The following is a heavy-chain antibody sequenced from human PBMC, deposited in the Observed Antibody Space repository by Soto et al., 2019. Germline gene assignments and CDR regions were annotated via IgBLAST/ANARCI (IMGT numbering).Heavy chain of an antibody. D-gene: IGHD3-16*01. V-gene: IGHV1-18*01. CDR1: GYTFIRYG. J-gene: IGHJ6*02. Sequence: QVQLAQSANEVKKPGASVRVSCKAAGYTFIRYGIAWVRQAPGQGLEWMGWISPYNDYTVYAQKFQGRVSMTADTSTRKVYMNLRGLKSDATAVYYCARGGYYDNSWGKLSHYGLDVWGQGTSVSVSS. CDR3: ARGGYYDNSWGKLSHYGLDV. CDR2: ISPYNDYT.